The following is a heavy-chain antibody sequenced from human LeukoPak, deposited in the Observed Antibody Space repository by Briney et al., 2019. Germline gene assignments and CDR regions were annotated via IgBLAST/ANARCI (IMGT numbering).Heavy chain of an antibody. CDR2: ISGNGGRT. CDR1: GFTFSNYA. CDR3: AKAHSISWPYAFDS. Sequence: PGGSLRLSCAASGFTFSNYAMAWVRQAPGKGLEWVSAISGNGGRTYSADSVQGRFTISRDNSKNTVYLQMDYLRAEDSAMYYCAKAHSISWPYAFDSWGQGTLVTVSS. J-gene: IGHJ4*02. D-gene: IGHD6-13*01. V-gene: IGHV3-23*01.